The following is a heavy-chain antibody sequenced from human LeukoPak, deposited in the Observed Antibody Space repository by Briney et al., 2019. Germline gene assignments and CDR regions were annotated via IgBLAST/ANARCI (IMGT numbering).Heavy chain of an antibody. J-gene: IGHJ4*02. CDR1: GYTFTGYY. CDR3: ALYSSSWLGFDY. D-gene: IGHD6-13*01. Sequence: VASVKVSCKASGYTFTGYYMHWVRQAPGQGLEWMGWINPNSGGTNYAQKFQGRVTMTRDTSISTAYMGLSGLRSDDTAVYYCALYSSSWLGFDYWGQGTLVTVSS. V-gene: IGHV1-2*02. CDR2: INPNSGGT.